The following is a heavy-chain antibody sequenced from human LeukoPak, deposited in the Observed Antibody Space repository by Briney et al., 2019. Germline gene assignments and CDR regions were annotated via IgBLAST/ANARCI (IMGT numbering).Heavy chain of an antibody. CDR1: GGSISSYY. J-gene: IGHJ3*02. V-gene: IGHV4-4*07. D-gene: IGHD6-19*01. CDR3: ASTGYSSGWGAFDI. CDR2: IYTSGST. Sequence: SEALSLTCTVSGGSISSYYWSWIRQPAGKGLEWIGRIYTSGSTNYNPSLKSRVTMSVDTSKNQFSLKLSSVTAADTAVYYCASTGYSSGWGAFDIWGQGTMVTVSS.